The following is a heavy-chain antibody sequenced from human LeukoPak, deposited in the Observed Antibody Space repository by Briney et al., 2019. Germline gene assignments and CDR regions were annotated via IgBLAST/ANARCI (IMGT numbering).Heavy chain of an antibody. CDR2: IYYSGST. Sequence: SETLSLTCTVSGGSISSYLWSWIRQPPGKGLEWIGYIYYSGSTNYNPSLKSRVTILVDTSKNQFSLKVSSVTAADTAVYYCARGQYSGSWFDNWGQGSLVTVSS. D-gene: IGHD1-26*01. V-gene: IGHV4-59*01. J-gene: IGHJ4*02. CDR1: GGSISSYL. CDR3: ARGQYSGSWFDN.